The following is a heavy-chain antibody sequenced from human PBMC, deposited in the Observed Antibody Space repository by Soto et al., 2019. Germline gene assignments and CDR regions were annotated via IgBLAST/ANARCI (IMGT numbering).Heavy chain of an antibody. Sequence: QVQLQESGPGLVKPSETLSLTCTVSGGSISSYYWSWIRQPPGKGLEWIGYIYYSGGTNYNPSLKSRVTISVDTSKNQFSLKLSSVTAADTAVYYCAGSYGDYEIDYWGQGTLVTVSS. J-gene: IGHJ4*02. CDR1: GGSISSYY. CDR3: AGSYGDYEIDY. CDR2: IYYSGGT. V-gene: IGHV4-59*08. D-gene: IGHD4-17*01.